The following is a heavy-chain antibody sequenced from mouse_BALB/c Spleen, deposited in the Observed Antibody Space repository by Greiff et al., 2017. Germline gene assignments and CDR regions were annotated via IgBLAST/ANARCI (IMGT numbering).Heavy chain of an antibody. CDR2: ISSGGSYT. Sequence: EVTVVASGGGLVQPGGSLKLSCAASGFTFSSYAMSWVRQSPEKRLEWVAEISSGGSYTYYPDTVTGRFTISRDNAKNTLYLEMSSLRSEDTAMYYCASPYDYDGAWLAEGGQGKLVTVAA. J-gene: IGHJ3*01. CDR3: ASPYDYDGAWLAE. CDR1: GFTFSSYA. D-gene: IGHD2-4*01. V-gene: IGHV5-9-4*01.